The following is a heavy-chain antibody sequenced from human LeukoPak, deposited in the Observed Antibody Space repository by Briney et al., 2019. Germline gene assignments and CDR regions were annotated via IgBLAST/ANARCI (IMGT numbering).Heavy chain of an antibody. CDR2: INHSGST. V-gene: IGHV4-34*01. CDR1: GESFSGHY. Sequence: SEALSLTCAVYGESFSGHYWIWIRQPPGKGLEWIGEINHSGSTNYNASLKSRVTISIDTSKNQFSLDVTSVTAADTAVYYCARGGGGSYYGFFFDFWGQGTLVTVSS. J-gene: IGHJ4*02. D-gene: IGHD3-10*01. CDR3: ARGGGGSYYGFFFDF.